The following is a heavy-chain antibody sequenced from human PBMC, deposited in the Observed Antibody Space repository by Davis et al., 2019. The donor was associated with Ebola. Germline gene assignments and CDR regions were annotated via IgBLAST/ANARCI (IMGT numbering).Heavy chain of an antibody. D-gene: IGHD3-22*01. CDR2: IAYDGTTQ. CDR3: AGDGLAAGGVTMKCLDY. V-gene: IGHV3-30*14. J-gene: IGHJ4*01. CDR1: GFTFRNYA. Sequence: GESLKISCAAYGFTFRNYAIHWVRQAPGKGLEWVAVIAYDGTTQYYADSVKGRFTISRDNSKNTLYLQMNSLRDEDTAVYYCAGDGLAAGGVTMKCLDYWGHGALVTVSS.